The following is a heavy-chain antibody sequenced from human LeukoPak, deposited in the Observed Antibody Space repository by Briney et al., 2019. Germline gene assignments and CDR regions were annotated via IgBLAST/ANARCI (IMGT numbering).Heavy chain of an antibody. CDR2: ISSSSSYI. Sequence: GGSLRLSCAASGFTFSSYSMNWVRQAPGEGLEWVSSISSSSSYIYYADSVKGRFTISRDNAKNSLYLQMNSLRAEDTAVYYCARDIGPSYYYGSGSFDYWGQGTLVTVSS. CDR1: GFTFSSYS. D-gene: IGHD3-10*01. CDR3: ARDIGPSYYYGSGSFDY. V-gene: IGHV3-21*01. J-gene: IGHJ4*02.